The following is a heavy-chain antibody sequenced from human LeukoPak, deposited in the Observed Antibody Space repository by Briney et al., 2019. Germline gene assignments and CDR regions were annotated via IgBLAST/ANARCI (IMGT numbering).Heavy chain of an antibody. V-gene: IGHV1-8*01. D-gene: IGHD6-13*01. CDR2: MNPNSGNT. CDR3: ARGGLLAAAGTPYYYGMDV. Sequence: ASVKASCKASGCTFTSYDINWVRQATGQGLEWMGWMNPNSGNTGYAQKFQGRVTMTRNTSISTAYMELSSLRSEDTAVYYCARGGLLAAAGTPYYYGMDVWGQGTTVTVSS. CDR1: GCTFTSYD. J-gene: IGHJ6*02.